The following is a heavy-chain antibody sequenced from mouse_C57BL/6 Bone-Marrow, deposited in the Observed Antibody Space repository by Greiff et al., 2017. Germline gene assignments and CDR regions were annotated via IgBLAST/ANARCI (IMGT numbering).Heavy chain of an antibody. D-gene: IGHD1-1*01. CDR1: GYTFTSYW. J-gene: IGHJ3*01. CDR3: ARDYGISCGAWFAY. V-gene: IGHV1-69*01. Sequence: QVQLQQPGAELVMPGASVKLSCKASGYTFTSYWMHWVKQRPGQGLEWIGEIDPSDSYNNYKQKFKGKSTLTVDKSSSTAYMQLSSLTSEYSAVYYCARDYGISCGAWFAYWGQGTLVTVSA. CDR2: IDPSDSYN.